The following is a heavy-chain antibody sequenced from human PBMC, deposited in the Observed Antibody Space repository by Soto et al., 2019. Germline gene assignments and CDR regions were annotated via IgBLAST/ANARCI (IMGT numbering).Heavy chain of an antibody. V-gene: IGHV3-30*18. CDR3: AKDQISHFWSGFPPYYSYTMDV. CDR2: ISYDGSNK. J-gene: IGHJ6*02. D-gene: IGHD3-3*02. CDR1: GFTFSSYG. Sequence: GGSLRLSCAASGFTFSSYGMHWVRQAPGKGLEWVAVISYDGSNKYYADSVKGRFTISRDNSINTLYLQMNSLRAEDTALYYCAKDQISHFWSGFPPYYSYTMDVWGPGTTVTVSS.